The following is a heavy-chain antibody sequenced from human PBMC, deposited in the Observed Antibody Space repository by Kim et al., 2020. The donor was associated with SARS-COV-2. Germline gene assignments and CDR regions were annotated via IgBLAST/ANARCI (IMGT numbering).Heavy chain of an antibody. D-gene: IGHD3-16*01. CDR2: IYYSGST. Sequence: SETLSLTCTVSGGSVSSGSYYWSWIRQPPGKGLEWIGYIYYSGSTNYNPSLKSRVTISVDTSKNQFSLKLSSVTAADTAVYYCARGAFGGDAALDYWGQGTLVTVSS. CDR3: ARGAFGGDAALDY. CDR1: GGSVSSGSYY. J-gene: IGHJ4*02. V-gene: IGHV4-61*01.